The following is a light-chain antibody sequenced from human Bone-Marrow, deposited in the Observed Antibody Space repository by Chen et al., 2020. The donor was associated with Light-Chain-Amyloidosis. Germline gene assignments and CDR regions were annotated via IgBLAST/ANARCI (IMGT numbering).Light chain of an antibody. Sequence: SYELTQPPSVSVSPGQTARITCSGDDLPTKYAYWYQQKPGQAPVLVIHRDTERPSGISERVSGASSGTTATLTISGVQAEDEADYHCQPADSSGTYEVIFGGGTKLTVL. CDR3: QPADSSGTYEVI. V-gene: IGLV3-25*03. CDR2: RDT. CDR1: DLPTKY. J-gene: IGLJ2*01.